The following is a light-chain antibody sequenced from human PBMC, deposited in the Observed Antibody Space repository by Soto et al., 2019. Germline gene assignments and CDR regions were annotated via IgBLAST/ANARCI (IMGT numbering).Light chain of an antibody. CDR2: GAS. CDR3: QQPCTAPGT. CDR1: QSVSSN. J-gene: IGKJ5*01. V-gene: IGKV3-15*01. Sequence: EILTTQSPATLALSGGGRSTLSCRSSQSVSSNVAWYQRKPGQAPRLLIYGASTRATGIPARFSGSGSGTEFTLTSSSLQAEDFALSYCQQPCTAPGTVGQGTRLEIK.